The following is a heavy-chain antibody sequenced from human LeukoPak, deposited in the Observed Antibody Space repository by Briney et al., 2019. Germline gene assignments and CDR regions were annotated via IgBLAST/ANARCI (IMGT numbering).Heavy chain of an antibody. V-gene: IGHV4-4*07. CDR2: IYTSGST. D-gene: IGHD5-18*01. CDR1: GGSISSYY. CDR3: ARDLTAMAQYNWFDP. Sequence: EPSETLSLTCTVSGGSISSYYWSWIRQPAGKGLEWIGRIYTSGSTNYNPSLKSRVTMSVDTSKNQFSLKLSSVTAADTAVYYCARDLTAMAQYNWFDPWGQGTLVTVSS. J-gene: IGHJ5*02.